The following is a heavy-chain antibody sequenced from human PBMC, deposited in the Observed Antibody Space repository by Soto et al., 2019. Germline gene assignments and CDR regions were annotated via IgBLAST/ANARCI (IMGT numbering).Heavy chain of an antibody. Sequence: PSETLSLTCTVSGGSISDYYWSWIRQSPGKGLEWIGYIYYSGSTNYNPSLKSRVTISVDTSKNQFSLKLSSVTAADTAVYYCARHGSRLSRMGFDYWGQGTLVTVSS. V-gene: IGHV4-59*08. CDR3: ARHGSRLSRMGFDY. CDR2: IYYSGST. D-gene: IGHD1-26*01. J-gene: IGHJ4*02. CDR1: GGSISDYY.